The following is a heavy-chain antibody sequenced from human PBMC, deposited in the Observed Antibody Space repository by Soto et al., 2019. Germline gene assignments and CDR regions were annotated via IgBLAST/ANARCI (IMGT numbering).Heavy chain of an antibody. Sequence: WRTLRLSCAACGCTFGNYAMNWVRQAPWQGLEWMSSISDPGTSTYYADSVKGRFSMSSDNSKNTLFLQMNRLRSDDTAVYFSAKSLVTPSDACGLWGRGTLVTVSS. V-gene: IGHV3-23*01. CDR3: AKSLVTPSDACGL. J-gene: IGHJ3*01. CDR1: GCTFGNYA. CDR2: ISDPGTST. D-gene: IGHD2-21*02.